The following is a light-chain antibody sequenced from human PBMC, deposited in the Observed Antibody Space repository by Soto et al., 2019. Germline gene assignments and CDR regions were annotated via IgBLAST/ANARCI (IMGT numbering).Light chain of an antibody. V-gene: IGKV3-15*01. Sequence: EIVMTQSPATLSVSPGERATLSCRASQSVGGNLAWYQQRPGRAPRLLIYDASTRATDIPARCSGSGSGTEFTLTISSLQSEDVALYYCQQYNNWPLYIFGQGTKLESK. CDR1: QSVGGN. CDR2: DAS. J-gene: IGKJ2*01. CDR3: QQYNNWPLYI.